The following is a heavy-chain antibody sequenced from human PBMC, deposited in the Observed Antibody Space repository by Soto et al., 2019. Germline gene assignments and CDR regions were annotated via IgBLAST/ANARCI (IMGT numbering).Heavy chain of an antibody. Sequence: QVQLVQSGADVEKPGSSVKVSCKASGGTFSSYTISWVRQAPGQGLEWMGRIIPILGIANYAQKFQGRVTITADKSTSTAYMELSSLRSEDTAVYYCARAIPGIAAPNWFDPWGQGTLVTVSS. V-gene: IGHV1-69*02. CDR1: GGTFSSYT. J-gene: IGHJ5*02. D-gene: IGHD6-13*01. CDR2: IIPILGIA. CDR3: ARAIPGIAAPNWFDP.